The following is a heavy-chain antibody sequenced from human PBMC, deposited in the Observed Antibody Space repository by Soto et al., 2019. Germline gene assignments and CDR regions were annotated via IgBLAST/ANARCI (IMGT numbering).Heavy chain of an antibody. CDR1: GNTVPNYA. CDR3: AKSATVPAAIAY. CDR2: INGGNGNT. V-gene: IGHV1-3*01. Sequence: ASVKVCCKASGNTVPNYAMQWVRQATGQRLEWMGWINGGNGNTYYSEHFQGRVTFTRDTSASTAYMELSSLRSEDTAVYYCAKSATVPAAIAYWGQGTLVTVSS. J-gene: IGHJ4*02. D-gene: IGHD2-2*02.